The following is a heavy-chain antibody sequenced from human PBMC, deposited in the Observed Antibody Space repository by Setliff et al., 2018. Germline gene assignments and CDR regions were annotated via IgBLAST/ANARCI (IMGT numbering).Heavy chain of an antibody. Sequence: GASVKVSCKASGYTFTSYGISWVRQAPGQGLEWMGWISSYNGKTNYAQKLQGRVAMTTDTSTSTAYMELTSLTSDDTALYYCVRGQGPRTVVAIPFDHWGQGTLVTVS. J-gene: IGHJ4*02. CDR3: VRGQGPRTVVAIPFDH. D-gene: IGHD3-22*01. V-gene: IGHV1-18*01. CDR1: GYTFTSYG. CDR2: ISSYNGKT.